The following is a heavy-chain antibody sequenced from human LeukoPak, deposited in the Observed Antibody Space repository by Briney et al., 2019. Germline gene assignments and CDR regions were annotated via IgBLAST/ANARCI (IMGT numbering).Heavy chain of an antibody. J-gene: IGHJ4*02. V-gene: IGHV1-69*13. CDR2: IIPIFGTA. D-gene: IGHD6-19*01. CDR3: ARDGGAVAGRFDY. CDR1: GGTFSSYA. Sequence: GASVKVSCKASGGTFSSYAISWVRQAPGQGLEWMGGIIPIFGTANYAQKFQGRVTITADESTSTAYMELSSLRSEDTAVYYCARDGGAVAGRFDYWGQETLVTVSS.